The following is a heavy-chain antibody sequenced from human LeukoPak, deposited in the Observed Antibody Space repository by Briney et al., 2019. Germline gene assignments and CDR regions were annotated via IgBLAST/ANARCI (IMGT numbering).Heavy chain of an antibody. J-gene: IGHJ5*02. Sequence: PSETLSLTCTVSGGSISSYYWSWIRQPPRKGLEWIGYIYTSGSTNYNPSLKSRVTISVDTSKNQFSLKLSSVAAADTAVYYCARTGYSSSWYWFDPWGQGTLVTVSS. CDR2: IYTSGST. D-gene: IGHD6-13*01. CDR1: GGSISSYY. V-gene: IGHV4-4*09. CDR3: ARTGYSSSWYWFDP.